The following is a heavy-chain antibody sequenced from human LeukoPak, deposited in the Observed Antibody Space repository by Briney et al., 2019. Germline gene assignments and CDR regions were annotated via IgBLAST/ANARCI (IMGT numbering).Heavy chain of an antibody. Sequence: GGSLRLSCAASRFTVSSNYMSWVRQAPGKGLEWVSVVYSGGRTYYADSVKGRFTISRDNSKNTLYLQMNSLRAEDTAVYYCARGGDIQPFDYWGQGTLVTASS. D-gene: IGHD5-18*01. CDR3: ARGGDIQPFDY. J-gene: IGHJ4*02. CDR2: VYSGGRT. CDR1: RFTVSSNY. V-gene: IGHV3-53*01.